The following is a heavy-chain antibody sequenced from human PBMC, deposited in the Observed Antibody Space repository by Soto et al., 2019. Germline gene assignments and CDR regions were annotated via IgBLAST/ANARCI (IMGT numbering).Heavy chain of an antibody. D-gene: IGHD4-17*01. J-gene: IGHJ4*02. CDR2: IYYSGST. CDR1: GGSISSGGYY. CDR3: ARVADYGDPGPNY. V-gene: IGHV4-31*03. Sequence: QVQLQESGPGLVKPSQTLSLTCTVSGGSISSGGYYWSWIRQHPGKGLEWIGYIYYSGSTYYNPSHNRRVTRSVDTPKNQFSLKLSSVTAADTAVYYCARVADYGDPGPNYWGQGPLVTVSS.